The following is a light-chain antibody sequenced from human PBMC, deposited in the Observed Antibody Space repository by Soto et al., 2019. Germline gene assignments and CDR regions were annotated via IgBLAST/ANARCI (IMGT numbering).Light chain of an antibody. Sequence: EILMTQSPATLSVSPGERATLSCRASQSVSSNLAWYQQKPGQAPRLLIYGASTRATGIPARFSGSGSGTEFTLTISSLQSEDFAVYYCQQRSNWPPLTFGGGTKVDIK. V-gene: IGKV3-15*01. J-gene: IGKJ4*01. CDR3: QQRSNWPPLT. CDR2: GAS. CDR1: QSVSSN.